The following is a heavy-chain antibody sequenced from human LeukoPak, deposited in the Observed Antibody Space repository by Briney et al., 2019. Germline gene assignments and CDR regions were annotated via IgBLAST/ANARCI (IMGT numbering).Heavy chain of an antibody. J-gene: IGHJ6*03. CDR2: IIPIFGTA. D-gene: IGHD3-9*01. Sequence: ASVKVSCKASGGTFSSYAISWVRQAPGQGLEWMGGIIPIFGTAHYAQKFQGRVTITTDESTSTAYMELSSLRSEDTAVYYYARGPYFTCYYNEVYYYYYMDVWGKGTTVTVSS. CDR3: ARGPYFTCYYNEVYYYYYMDV. CDR1: GGTFSSYA. V-gene: IGHV1-69*05.